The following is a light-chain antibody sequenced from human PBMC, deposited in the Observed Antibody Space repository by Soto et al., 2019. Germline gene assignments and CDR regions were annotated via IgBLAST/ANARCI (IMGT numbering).Light chain of an antibody. CDR2: DVN. CDR1: SSDIGHYNH. Sequence: QSALTQPASVSGSPGQSVTISCTGTSSDIGHYNHVSWYQQLLGKAPKVMIYDVNNRPSGISNRFSGSKSGNTASLTISGLQAEDEADYFCCSFTVSATYVFGTGTKLTVL. V-gene: IGLV2-14*03. CDR3: CSFTVSATYV. J-gene: IGLJ1*01.